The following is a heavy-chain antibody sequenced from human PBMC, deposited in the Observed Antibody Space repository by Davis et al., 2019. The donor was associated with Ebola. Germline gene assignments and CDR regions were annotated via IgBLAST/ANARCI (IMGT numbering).Heavy chain of an antibody. CDR3: ARVGTGGSAWYFDL. D-gene: IGHD2-8*02. Sequence: SETLSLTCTVSAGSVIGFYWSWIRQSAGKGLEYIGRIHTSGSTIYNPSLKSRITMSVDTSKNQFSLRLTSVTAADTAVYYCARVGTGGSAWYFDLWGRGSLVTVSS. CDR2: IHTSGST. V-gene: IGHV4-4*07. CDR1: AGSVIGFY. J-gene: IGHJ2*01.